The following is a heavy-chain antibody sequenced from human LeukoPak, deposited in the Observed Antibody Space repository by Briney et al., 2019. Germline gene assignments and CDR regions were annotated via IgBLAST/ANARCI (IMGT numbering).Heavy chain of an antibody. D-gene: IGHD4-11*01. CDR2: ISGSGGST. J-gene: IGHJ4*02. Sequence: GGSLRLSCAVSGFTFSSYAMSWVRQAPGKGLEWVSAISGSGGSTYYADSVKGRFTISRDNSKNTLYLQMNSLRAEDTAVYYCAKGYSNYSPALYDYWGRGTLVTVSS. CDR1: GFTFSSYA. CDR3: AKGYSNYSPALYDY. V-gene: IGHV3-23*01.